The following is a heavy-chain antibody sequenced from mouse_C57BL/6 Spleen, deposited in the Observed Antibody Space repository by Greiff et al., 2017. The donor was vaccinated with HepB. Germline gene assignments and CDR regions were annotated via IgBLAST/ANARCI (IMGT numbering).Heavy chain of an antibody. J-gene: IGHJ2*01. D-gene: IGHD3-2*02. CDR1: GYAFSSSW. Sequence: VQLVESGPELVKPGASVKISCKASGYAFSSSWMNWVKQRPGKGLEWIGRIYPGDGDTNYNGKFKGKATLTADKSSSTAYMQLSSLTSEDSAVYFCAREDSSGYGYWGQGTTLTVSS. CDR3: AREDSSGYGY. V-gene: IGHV1-82*01. CDR2: IYPGDGDT.